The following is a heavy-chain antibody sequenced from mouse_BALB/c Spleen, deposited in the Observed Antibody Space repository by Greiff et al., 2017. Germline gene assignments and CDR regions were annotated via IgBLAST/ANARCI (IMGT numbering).Heavy chain of an antibody. V-gene: IGHV1-14*01. CDR3: ARGDYYGSSYDYAMDY. CDR1: GYTFTSYV. CDR2: INPYNDGT. D-gene: IGHD1-1*01. Sequence: SGPELVKPGASVKMSCKASGYTFTSYVMHWVKQKPGQGLEWIGYINPYNDGTKYNEKFKGKATLTSDKSSSTAYMELSSLTSEDSAVYYCARGDYYGSSYDYAMDYWGQGTSVTVSS. J-gene: IGHJ4*01.